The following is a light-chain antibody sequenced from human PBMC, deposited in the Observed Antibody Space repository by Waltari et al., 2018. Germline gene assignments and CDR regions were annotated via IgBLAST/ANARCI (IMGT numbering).Light chain of an antibody. J-gene: IGLJ3*02. CDR2: GNN. Sequence: QSVLTQPPSASGTPGQRVTISCSGSSSNIGTNTVNWYQQVPGAAPKLLIYGNNQRPSGVPDRFSGSKSGTSASLAISGLQSGDEADYYCATWDDYLRGVFGGGTKLTVL. CDR3: ATWDDYLRGV. V-gene: IGLV1-44*01. CDR1: SSNIGTNT.